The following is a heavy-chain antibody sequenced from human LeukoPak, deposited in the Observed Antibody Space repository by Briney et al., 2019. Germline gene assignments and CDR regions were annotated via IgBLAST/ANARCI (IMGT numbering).Heavy chain of an antibody. Sequence: GGSLRLSCATSGFTFDDYAMHWVRQAPGKGLEWDSGISWNSGSIGYADSVKGRFTISRDNAKNSLYLQMNSLRAADAAVYYCARDFRSGFPNWFDPWGQGALVTVSS. CDR2: ISWNSGSI. V-gene: IGHV3-9*01. CDR3: ARDFRSGFPNWFDP. CDR1: GFTFDDYA. J-gene: IGHJ5*02. D-gene: IGHD3-3*01.